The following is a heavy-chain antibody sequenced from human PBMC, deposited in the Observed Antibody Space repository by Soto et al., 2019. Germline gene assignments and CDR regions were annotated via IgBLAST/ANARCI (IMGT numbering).Heavy chain of an antibody. Sequence: QVQLQESGPGLVKPSQTLSLTCTVSGGSISTGGYYWNWIRQHPGKGLEWIGYFYYSGSTYYNPSPQGRVTISVNTSKNQFSLKLSSVTAADTAVYYCARSVFPWGQGTLVTVSS. CDR1: GGSISTGGYY. V-gene: IGHV4-31*03. J-gene: IGHJ5*02. CDR2: FYYSGST. CDR3: ARSVFP.